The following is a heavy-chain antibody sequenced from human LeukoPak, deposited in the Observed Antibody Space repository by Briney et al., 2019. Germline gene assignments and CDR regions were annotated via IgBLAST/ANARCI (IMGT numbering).Heavy chain of an antibody. CDR3: ARGPQWLRWDYYYYYGMDV. CDR2: IWYDGSNK. Sequence: PGGSLRLSCAASGFTFSSYGMHWVRQAPGKGLEWVAVIWYDGSNKYYADSVKGRFTISRDNSKNTLYLQMNSLRAEDTAVYYCARGPQWLRWDYYYYYGMDVWGQGTTVTVSS. V-gene: IGHV3-33*01. J-gene: IGHJ6*02. D-gene: IGHD6-19*01. CDR1: GFTFSSYG.